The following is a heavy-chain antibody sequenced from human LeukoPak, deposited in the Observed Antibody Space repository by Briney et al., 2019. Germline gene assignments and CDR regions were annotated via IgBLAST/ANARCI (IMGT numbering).Heavy chain of an antibody. J-gene: IGHJ4*02. V-gene: IGHV3-30*04. CDR2: ISYDGRDK. CDR1: GFTFSGYA. D-gene: IGHD3-22*01. CDR3: ARDYYHYSSGYYGPGDY. Sequence: GGSLRLSCAASGFTFSGYAMHWVRQAPGKGLEWVAIISYDGRDKYYTDSVKGRFTISRDNSKNTLYLQMNSLSAEGTAMYYCARDYYHYSSGYYGPGDYWGQGTRVTVSS.